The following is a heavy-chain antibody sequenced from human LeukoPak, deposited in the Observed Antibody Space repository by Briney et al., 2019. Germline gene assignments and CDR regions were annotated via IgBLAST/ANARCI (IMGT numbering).Heavy chain of an antibody. V-gene: IGHV3-48*04. J-gene: IGHJ4*02. CDR2: ISSSSSTI. Sequence: PGGSLRLSCAASGFTFSSYSMNWVRQAPGKGLEWVSYISSSSSTIYYADSVKGRFTISRDNAKNSLYLQMNSLRAEDTAVYYCTTRIAVATTDFDYWGQGTLVTVSS. CDR3: TTRIAVATTDFDY. D-gene: IGHD6-19*01. CDR1: GFTFSSYS.